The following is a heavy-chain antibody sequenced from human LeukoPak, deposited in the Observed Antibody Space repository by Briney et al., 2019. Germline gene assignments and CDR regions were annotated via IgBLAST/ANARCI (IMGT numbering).Heavy chain of an antibody. Sequence: GGSLRLSCTASGFTFANYAMSWVRQAPGKGLEWVSSITGTDASTFYADSVKGRFTISKDNPKNTLYLQMNSLRAEDTAVYYCAKTPGQRRPSECDYWGQGTLVTVSS. V-gene: IGHV3-23*01. CDR3: AKTPGQRRPSECDY. J-gene: IGHJ4*02. CDR2: ITGTDAST. D-gene: IGHD6-25*01. CDR1: GFTFANYA.